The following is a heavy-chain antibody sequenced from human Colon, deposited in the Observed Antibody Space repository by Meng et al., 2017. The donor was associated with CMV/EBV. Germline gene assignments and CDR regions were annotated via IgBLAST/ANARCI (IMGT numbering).Heavy chain of an antibody. J-gene: IGHJ4*02. CDR2: INPKTGGR. CDR3: ARGRIGVTGPSPGPDF. D-gene: IGHD6-19*01. CDR1: GSTFTDYY. V-gene: IGHV1-2*02. Sequence: ASVTVSCKASGSTFTDYYIHWVRQAPVQGLEWLGWINPKTGGRNVGEKFKGRVSVTRDTSINTAYMEISSLRFHDTAIYYCARGRIGVTGPSPGPDFWGQGALVTVSS.